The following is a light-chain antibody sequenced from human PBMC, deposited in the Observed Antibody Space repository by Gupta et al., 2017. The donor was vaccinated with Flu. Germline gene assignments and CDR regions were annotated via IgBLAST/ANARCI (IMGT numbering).Light chain of an antibody. V-gene: IGLV1-51*02. J-gene: IGLJ3*02. CDR3: SAGYTSVSARV. Sequence: VTISCTGSSANIGKNYVSWYQQLPGAAPTLLIYENNNRRSGVPDRFSGAKYGTSATLDITGRQPGDEAGYYWSAGYTSVSARVFGGGTTLTVL. CDR2: ENN. CDR1: SANIGKNY.